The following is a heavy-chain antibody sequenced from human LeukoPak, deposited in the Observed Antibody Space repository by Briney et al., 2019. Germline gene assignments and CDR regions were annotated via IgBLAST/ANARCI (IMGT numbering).Heavy chain of an antibody. J-gene: IGHJ5*02. CDR1: GGSFSGYY. CDR2: INHSGST. V-gene: IGHV4-34*01. CDR3: ASPPYFYGSGSSPGWFDP. Sequence: SETLSLTCAVYGGSFSGYYWCWICHPPGKGLEWIWEINHSGSTNYNPSLKSRVTISVDTSKNQFSLKLSSVTAADTAVYYCASPPYFYGSGSSPGWFDPWGQGTLVTVSS. D-gene: IGHD3-10*01.